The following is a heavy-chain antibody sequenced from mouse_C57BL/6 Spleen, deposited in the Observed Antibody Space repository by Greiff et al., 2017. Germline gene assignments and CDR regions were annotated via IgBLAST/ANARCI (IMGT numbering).Heavy chain of an antibody. Sequence: EVQLQQSGAELVRPGASVKLSCTASGFNIKDDYMHWVKQRPEQGLEWIGWIDPENGDTEYASKFQGKATITADTSSNTAYLQLSSLTSEDTAVYYCTRAEKSFDYWGQGTTLTVSS. V-gene: IGHV14-4*01. CDR2: IDPENGDT. J-gene: IGHJ2*01. CDR1: GFNIKDDY. CDR3: TRAEKSFDY.